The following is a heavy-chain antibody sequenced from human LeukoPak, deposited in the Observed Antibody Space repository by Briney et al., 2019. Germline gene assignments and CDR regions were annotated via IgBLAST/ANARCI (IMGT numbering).Heavy chain of an antibody. D-gene: IGHD2-21*02. CDR3: AKDRVVTAMPDAFDI. V-gene: IGHV3-9*01. CDR2: ISWNSGSI. J-gene: IGHJ3*02. CDR1: GFTFDDYA. Sequence: GGSLRLSCAASGFTFDDYAMHWVRQAPGKGLEWVSGISWNSGSIGYADSVKGRFTISRDNAKNSLYLQMNSLRAEDTALYYCAKDRVVTAMPDAFDIWGQGTMVTVSS.